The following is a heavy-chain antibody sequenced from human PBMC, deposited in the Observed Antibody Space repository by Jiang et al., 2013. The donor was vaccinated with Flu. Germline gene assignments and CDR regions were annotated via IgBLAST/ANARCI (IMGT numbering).Heavy chain of an antibody. CDR1: GFTFSTYA. CDR2: ISYDGSNK. CDR3: ARAGEGQPGFFY. D-gene: IGHD3-10*01. V-gene: IGHV3-30-3*01. J-gene: IGHJ4*02. Sequence: QLVESGGGVVQPGRSLRLSRAASGFTFSTYAMHWVRQAPGKGLEWVALISYDGSNKYYADSVKGRFTISRDNSKNTLYLQMNSLRAEDTAAYYCARAGEGQPGFFYWGQGTLVTVSS.